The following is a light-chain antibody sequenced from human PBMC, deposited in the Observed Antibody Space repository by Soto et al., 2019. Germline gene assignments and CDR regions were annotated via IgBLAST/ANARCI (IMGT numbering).Light chain of an antibody. CDR1: QSVSSIY. Sequence: EIVLTQSPGTLSLSPGERATLSCRPSQSVSSIYLDWFQQKPGQAPRLLIYAASSRATGIPDRFSGGASATDFTLTISRVEPEDFAVYYCRHYVNSQWTFGQGTKVEIK. J-gene: IGKJ1*01. V-gene: IGKV3-20*01. CDR2: AAS. CDR3: RHYVNSQWT.